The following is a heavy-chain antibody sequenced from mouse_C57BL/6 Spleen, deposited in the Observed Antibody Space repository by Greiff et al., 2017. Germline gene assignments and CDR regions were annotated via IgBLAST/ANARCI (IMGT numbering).Heavy chain of an antibody. J-gene: IGHJ4*01. CDR2: IYPRDGST. Sequence: VKLMESGPELVKPGASVKLSCKASGYTFTSYDINWVKQRPGQGLEWIGWIYPRDGSTKYNEKFKGKATLTVDTSSSTAYMELHSLTSEDSAVYFCAKGSSMDYWGQGTSVTVSS. CDR1: GYTFTSYD. CDR3: AKGSSMDY. V-gene: IGHV1-85*01.